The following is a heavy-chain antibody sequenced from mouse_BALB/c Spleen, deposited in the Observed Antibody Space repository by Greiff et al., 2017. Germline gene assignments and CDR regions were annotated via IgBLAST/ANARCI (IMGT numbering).Heavy chain of an antibody. CDR3: ARGGQLGLRAMDY. J-gene: IGHJ4*01. CDR2: IFPGTGTT. CDR1: GYTFTSYW. V-gene: IGHV1S132*01. Sequence: QVHVKQSGAELVKPGASVKLSCKTSGYTFTSYWIQWVKQRPGQGLGWIGEIFPGTGTTYYNEKFKGKATLTIDTSSSTAYMQLSSLTSEDSAVYFCARGGQLGLRAMDYWGQGTSVTVSS. D-gene: IGHD3-2*01.